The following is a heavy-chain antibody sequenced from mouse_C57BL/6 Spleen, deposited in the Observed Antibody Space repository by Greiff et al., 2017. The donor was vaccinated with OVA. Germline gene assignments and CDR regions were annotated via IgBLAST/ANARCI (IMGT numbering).Heavy chain of an antibody. Sequence: EVQLVESEGGLVQPGSSMKLSCTASGFTFSDYYMAWVRQVPEKGLEWVANINYDGSSTYYLDSLKSRFIISRDNAKNILYLQMSSLKSEDTATYYCARVYYYGSSYGFAYWGQGTLVTVSA. CDR2: INYDGSST. D-gene: IGHD1-1*01. V-gene: IGHV5-16*01. CDR3: ARVYYYGSSYGFAY. J-gene: IGHJ3*01. CDR1: GFTFSDYY.